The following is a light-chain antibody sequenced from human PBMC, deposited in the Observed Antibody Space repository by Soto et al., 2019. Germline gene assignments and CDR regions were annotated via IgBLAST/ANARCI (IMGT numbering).Light chain of an antibody. V-gene: IGKV3-20*01. CDR1: QSVSSY. J-gene: IGKJ1*01. CDR2: GAS. CDR3: QQYGSSPT. Sequence: MTHSPESLAVSLGYWATINCRSSQSVSSYLAWYQQKPGQAPRLLIYGASSRATGIPDRFSGSGSGTDFTLTISRLEPEDFAVYYCQQYGSSPTFGQGTKVDIK.